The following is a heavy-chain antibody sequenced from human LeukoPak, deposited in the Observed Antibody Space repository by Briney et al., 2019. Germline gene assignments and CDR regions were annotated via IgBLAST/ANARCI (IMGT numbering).Heavy chain of an antibody. J-gene: IGHJ4*02. CDR1: GGTFTRYS. V-gene: IGHV1-46*01. CDR2: INPSGGTT. Sequence: ASVKVSCKASGGTFTRYSINWVRQAPGQGLEWMGIINPSGGTTNYPQKFQGRVTMTRDTSTSTVYMELSSLRSEDTAVYYCARFAVHRRLAVVGQFGLDYWGQGTLVTVSS. CDR3: ARFAVHRRLAVVGQFGLDY. D-gene: IGHD6-19*01.